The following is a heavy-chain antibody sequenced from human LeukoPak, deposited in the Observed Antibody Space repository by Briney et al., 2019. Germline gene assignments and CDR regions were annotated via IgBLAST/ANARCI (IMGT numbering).Heavy chain of an antibody. CDR3: AATRAYSSSSAGYFDY. J-gene: IGHJ4*02. CDR1: GGSISSYY. Sequence: SETLSLTCTVSGGSISSYYWSWIRQPAGKGLEWIGRIYTSGSTNYNPSLKSRVTMSVDTSKSQFSLKLSSVTAADTAVYYCAATRAYSSSSAGYFDYWGQGTLVTVSS. D-gene: IGHD6-6*01. CDR2: IYTSGST. V-gene: IGHV4-4*07.